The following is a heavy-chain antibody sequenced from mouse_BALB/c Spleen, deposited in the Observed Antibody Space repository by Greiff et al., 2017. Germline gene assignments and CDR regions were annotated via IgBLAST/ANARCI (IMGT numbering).Heavy chain of an antibody. V-gene: IGHV14-3*02. J-gene: IGHJ4*01. D-gene: IGHD1-1*01. CDR3: ARGGRDHAMDY. CDR2: IHPSDSET. Sequence: EVQLQESGAELVKPGASVKLSCTASGFNIKDTYMHWVKQRPGQGLEWIGMIHPSDSETRLNQKFKDKATLTVDKSSSTAYMQLSSPTSEDSAVYYCARGGRDHAMDYWGQGTSVTVSS. CDR1: GFNIKDTY.